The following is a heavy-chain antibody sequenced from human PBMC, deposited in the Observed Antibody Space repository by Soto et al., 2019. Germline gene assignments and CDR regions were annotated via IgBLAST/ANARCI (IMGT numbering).Heavy chain of an antibody. CDR3: ARIGTIDWIDDY. V-gene: IGHV1-69*12. D-gene: IGHD1-1*01. J-gene: IGHJ4*02. CDR2: IIPMYGTT. CDR1: GGTFRSYV. Sequence: QVQLVQSGAEVKKPGSSVKVSCKASGGTFRSYVTSWVRQAPGQGLEWLGGIIPMYGTTYYAQTFQGRVTIRADESTSKAFMELSSLRSEDTAVYYCARIGTIDWIDDYWGQGTLVTVSS.